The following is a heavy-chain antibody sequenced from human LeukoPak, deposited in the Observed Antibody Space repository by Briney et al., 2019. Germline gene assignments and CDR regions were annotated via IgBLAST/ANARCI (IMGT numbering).Heavy chain of an antibody. V-gene: IGHV4-34*01. CDR2: IYYSGST. J-gene: IGHJ4*02. Sequence: PSETLSLTCAVYGGSFSGYYWSWIRQPPGKGLEWIGYIYYSGSTYYNPSLKSRVTISVDTSKNQFSLKLSSVTAADTAVYYCARLNYDILTGLDYWGQGTLVTVSS. D-gene: IGHD3-9*01. CDR3: ARLNYDILTGLDY. CDR1: GGSFSGYY.